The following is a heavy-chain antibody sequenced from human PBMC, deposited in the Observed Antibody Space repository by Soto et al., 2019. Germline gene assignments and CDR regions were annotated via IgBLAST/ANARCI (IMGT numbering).Heavy chain of an antibody. Sequence: PGGSLRLSCAASGFTFSSYEMNWVRQAPGKGLEWVSYISSSGSTIYYADSVEGRFTISRDNAKNSLYLQMNSLRAEDTAVYYCARGHYYDSSGYIWGQGTLVTVSS. V-gene: IGHV3-48*03. D-gene: IGHD3-22*01. CDR1: GFTFSSYE. CDR2: ISSSGSTI. CDR3: ARGHYYDSSGYI. J-gene: IGHJ4*02.